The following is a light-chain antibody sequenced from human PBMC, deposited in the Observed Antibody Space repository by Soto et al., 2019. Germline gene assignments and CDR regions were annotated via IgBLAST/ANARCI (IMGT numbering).Light chain of an antibody. V-gene: IGKV3-15*01. CDR2: GAS. Sequence: IVFTESGGTRLLPPGERATLSFRASQSVSSNLAWYQQKPGQAPRLLIYGASPRATGAPGRFSGSESGTEFPLTVSRLHSEDIAVYYCQQYKSRPYTFAQGTK. CDR1: QSVSSN. CDR3: QQYKSRPYT. J-gene: IGKJ2*01.